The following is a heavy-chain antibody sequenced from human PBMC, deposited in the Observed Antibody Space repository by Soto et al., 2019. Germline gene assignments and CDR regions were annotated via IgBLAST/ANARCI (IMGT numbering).Heavy chain of an antibody. V-gene: IGHV1-2*02. CDR2: INPNNDGT. J-gene: IGHJ4*02. CDR3: ARDLGGSRDS. Sequence: QVQLVQSGAEVKKPGASVKVSCKASGNTFTGYYIHWVRQAPGQGLEWMGWINPNNDGTTYAEKFQGRVTMTRDTSTSTAYMELSRLRSDDTAVYYCARDLGGSRDSWGQGTLVTVS. D-gene: IGHD1-26*01. CDR1: GNTFTGYY.